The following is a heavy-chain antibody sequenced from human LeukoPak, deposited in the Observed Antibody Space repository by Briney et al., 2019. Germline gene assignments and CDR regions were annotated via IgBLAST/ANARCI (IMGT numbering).Heavy chain of an antibody. CDR3: ARLYSSTWENYFDY. J-gene: IGHJ4*02. D-gene: IGHD6-13*01. CDR1: GFTFSSFA. V-gene: IGHV3-23*01. Sequence: GGSLRLSCAASGFTFSSFAMNWVRQAPGKGLEWVSGISGSGGSTYYADSVKGRFTISRDNSKNTLYVQMNSLRAEDTAVYYCARLYSSTWENYFDYWGQGTLVTVSS. CDR2: ISGSGGST.